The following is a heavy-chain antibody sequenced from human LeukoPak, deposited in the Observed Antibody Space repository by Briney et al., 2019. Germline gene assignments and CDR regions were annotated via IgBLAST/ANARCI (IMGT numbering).Heavy chain of an antibody. CDR1: GFTFSSYG. CDR3: AKGGLVHRFDP. J-gene: IGHJ5*02. Sequence: PGGTLRLSCAASGFTFSSYGMSWVRQAPGKGLEWVSAISGSGGSTYYADSVKGRFTISRDNSKNTLYLQMNSLRADDTAVYYCAKGGLVHRFDPWGQGTLVTVSS. V-gene: IGHV3-23*01. CDR2: ISGSGGST.